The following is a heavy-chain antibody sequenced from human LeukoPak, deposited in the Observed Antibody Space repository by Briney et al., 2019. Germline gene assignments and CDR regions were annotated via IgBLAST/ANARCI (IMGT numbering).Heavy chain of an antibody. V-gene: IGHV4-59*12. D-gene: IGHD2-15*01. CDR2: IYYSGST. Sequence: PSETLSLTCTVSGGSIDSYYWSWIRQPPGKGLEWIGYIYYSGSTKYNPSLKSRVTISVDTSKNQFSLKLSSVTAADTAVYYCARAPPRRCSGGSCYLYYYYYMDVWGKGTTVTVSS. J-gene: IGHJ6*03. CDR3: ARAPPRRCSGGSCYLYYYYYMDV. CDR1: GGSIDSYY.